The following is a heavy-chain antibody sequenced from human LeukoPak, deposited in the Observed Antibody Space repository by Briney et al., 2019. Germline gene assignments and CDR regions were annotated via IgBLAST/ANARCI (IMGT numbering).Heavy chain of an antibody. V-gene: IGHV1-18*01. CDR3: ARDAGGYYDSSGDYRPYFDY. CDR2: ISAYNGNT. J-gene: IGHJ4*02. D-gene: IGHD3-22*01. Sequence: ASLKVSCKASGYTFTSYGISWVRQAPGQGLEWVGWISAYNGNTNYAQKLQGRVTMTTDTSTSTAYMELRSLRSDDTAVYYCARDAGGYYDSSGDYRPYFDYWGQGTLVTVSS. CDR1: GYTFTSYG.